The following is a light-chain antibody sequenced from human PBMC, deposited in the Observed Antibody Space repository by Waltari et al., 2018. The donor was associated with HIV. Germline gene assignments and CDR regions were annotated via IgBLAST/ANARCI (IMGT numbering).Light chain of an antibody. CDR2: DAS. J-gene: IGKJ2*01. Sequence: DIQMTQSPYSLSASVGDRVTITCQASHDITDSLNWFRQKPGEAPKLLMYDASNLEAGVPSRFSGSGSGTDFTFTISSLQTEDIATYYCQQYFNLPYTFGRGTKLEI. CDR3: QQYFNLPYT. V-gene: IGKV1-33*01. CDR1: HDITDS.